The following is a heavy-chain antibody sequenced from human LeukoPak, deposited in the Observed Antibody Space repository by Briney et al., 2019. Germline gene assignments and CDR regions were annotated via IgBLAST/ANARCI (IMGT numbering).Heavy chain of an antibody. D-gene: IGHD3-10*01. V-gene: IGHV3-48*03. CDR1: GFTFSSYE. Sequence: GSLRLSCAASGFTFSSYEMNWVRQAPGKGLEWVSYISSSGSTIYYADSVKGRFTISRDNAKNSLYLQMNSLRAEDTAVYYCARNRGVITMFDYWGQGTLVTVSS. CDR2: ISSSGSTI. J-gene: IGHJ4*02. CDR3: ARNRGVITMFDY.